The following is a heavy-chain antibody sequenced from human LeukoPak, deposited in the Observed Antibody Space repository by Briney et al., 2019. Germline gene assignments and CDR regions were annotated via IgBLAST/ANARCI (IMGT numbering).Heavy chain of an antibody. CDR1: GGSFSGYY. J-gene: IGHJ4*02. V-gene: IGHV4-34*01. CDR3: ARGRGVLKF. Sequence: SETLSLTCAVYGGSFSGYYWSWIRQPPGKGLEWIGEINHSGSTNYNPSLKSRVTISVDTSKNQFSLKLSSVTAADTAVYYRARGRGVLKFWGQGTLVTVSS. CDR2: INHSGST. D-gene: IGHD2-8*01.